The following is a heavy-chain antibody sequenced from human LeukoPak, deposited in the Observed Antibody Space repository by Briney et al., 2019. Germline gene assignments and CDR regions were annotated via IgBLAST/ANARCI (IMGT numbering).Heavy chain of an antibody. CDR3: ARDLGDGWYIVVVANAFDI. CDR2: INSDGSST. Sequence: GGSLRLSCAASGFTFSSYWMHWVRQAPGKGLVWVSLINSDGSSTIYADSVKGRFTISKDNAKNSLYLQMNSLRAEDTAVYYCARDLGDGWYIVVVANAFDIWGQGTMVTVSS. D-gene: IGHD2-15*01. J-gene: IGHJ3*02. V-gene: IGHV3-74*01. CDR1: GFTFSSYW.